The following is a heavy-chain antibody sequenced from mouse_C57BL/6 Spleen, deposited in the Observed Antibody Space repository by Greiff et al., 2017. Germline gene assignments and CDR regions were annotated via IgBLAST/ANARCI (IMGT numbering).Heavy chain of an antibody. CDR3: AREGSDGNFVDWDFCV. Sequence: VQLKESGGGLVKPGGSLKLSCAASGFTFSSYAMSWVRQTPEKRLEWVATISDGGSYTYYPDNVKGRITISRDNAKNNLYLQMSHLKSEDTAMYYCAREGSDGNFVDWDFCVWGTGTTVTVAS. V-gene: IGHV5-4*01. D-gene: IGHD2-1*01. CDR1: GFTFSSYA. J-gene: IGHJ1*03. CDR2: ISDGGSYT.